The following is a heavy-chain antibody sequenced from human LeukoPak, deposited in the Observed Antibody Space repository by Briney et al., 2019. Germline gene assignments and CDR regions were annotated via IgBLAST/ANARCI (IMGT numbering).Heavy chain of an antibody. V-gene: IGHV4-39*07. CDR2: IYYSGST. D-gene: IGHD3-10*01. J-gene: IGHJ3*02. CDR1: GGSISSSNYY. CDR3: ARDIMVRGDLDAFDI. Sequence: SETLSLTCTVSGGSISSSNYYWGWIRQPPGKGLEWIGSIYYSGSTYYIPSLKSRVTISVDTSKNQFSLKLSSVTAADTAVYYCARDIMVRGDLDAFDIWGQGTMVTVSS.